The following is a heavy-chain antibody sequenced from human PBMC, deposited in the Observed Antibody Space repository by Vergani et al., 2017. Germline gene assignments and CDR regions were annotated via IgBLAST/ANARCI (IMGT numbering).Heavy chain of an antibody. CDR1: GFTFSSYS. V-gene: IGHV3-21*01. CDR3: ARDSRAAAGPNWFDP. CDR2: ISSSSSYI. Sequence: EVQLVESGGGLVKPGGSLRLSCAASGFTFSSYSMNWVRQAPGKGLEWVSSISSSSSYIYYADSVKGRFTISRDNAKNSPYLQMNSLRAEDTAVYYCARDSRAAAGPNWFDPWGQGTLVTVSS. J-gene: IGHJ5*02. D-gene: IGHD6-13*01.